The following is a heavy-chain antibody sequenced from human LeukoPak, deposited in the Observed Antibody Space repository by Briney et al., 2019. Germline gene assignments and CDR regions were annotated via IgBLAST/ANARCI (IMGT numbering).Heavy chain of an antibody. CDR3: ARHGGYYYDSSGYYLRY. V-gene: IGHV4-39*01. D-gene: IGHD3-22*01. J-gene: IGHJ4*02. Sequence: SETLSLTCNVSGDSITSGAFYWAWIRQPPGKGLEWIGSIYYSGSTYYNPSLKSRVTISVDTSKNQFSLKLSSVTAADTAVYYCARHGGYYYDSSGYYLRYWGQGTLVTVSS. CDR1: GDSITSGAFY. CDR2: IYYSGST.